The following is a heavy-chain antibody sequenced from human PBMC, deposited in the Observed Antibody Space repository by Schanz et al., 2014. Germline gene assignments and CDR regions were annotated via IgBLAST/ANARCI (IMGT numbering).Heavy chain of an antibody. CDR2: ISNGGGYI. CDR3: AKSGPDGWGNYQFDY. V-gene: IGHV3-21*01. Sequence: EVQLVESGGGLVKPGGSLRLSCAASGIDFSSYSMNWVRQAPGKGLEWVSSISNGGGYIYYADSVQGRFTISRDNAKNSLYLQMNSLRHDDTAVYYCAKSGPDGWGNYQFDYWGQGTLVTVSS. J-gene: IGHJ4*02. CDR1: GIDFSSYS. D-gene: IGHD3-10*01.